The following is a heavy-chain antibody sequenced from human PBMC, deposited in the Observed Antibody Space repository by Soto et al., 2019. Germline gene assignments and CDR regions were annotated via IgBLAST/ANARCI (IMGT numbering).Heavy chain of an antibody. Sequence: ASVKVSCKASGYTFTSYGISWVRQAPGQGLEWMGWISAYNGNTNYAQKLQGRVTMTTDTSTSTAYMELRSLRSDDTAVYYCARVVGSWSYYYYYGMDVWGQGTKVTVSS. J-gene: IGHJ6*02. CDR1: GYTFTSYG. CDR2: ISAYNGNT. D-gene: IGHD6-13*01. V-gene: IGHV1-18*01. CDR3: ARVVGSWSYYYYYGMDV.